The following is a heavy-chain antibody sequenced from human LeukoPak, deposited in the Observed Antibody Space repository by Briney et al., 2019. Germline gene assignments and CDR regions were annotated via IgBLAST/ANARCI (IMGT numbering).Heavy chain of an antibody. CDR1: PDSTTSNF. Sequence: ETLSLTCTVSPDSTTSNFWSWVRQAPGKGLEWVSSISGSGGSTYYADSVKGRFTISRDNSKNTLYVLMSSLRAEDTALYYCAKYKTAVGLQNWGQGSLVTVSS. J-gene: IGHJ1*01. V-gene: IGHV3-23*01. D-gene: IGHD6-13*01. CDR3: AKYKTAVGLQN. CDR2: ISGSGGST.